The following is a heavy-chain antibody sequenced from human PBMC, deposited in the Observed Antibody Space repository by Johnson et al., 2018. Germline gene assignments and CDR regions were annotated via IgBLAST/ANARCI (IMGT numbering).Heavy chain of an antibody. Sequence: QVQLQESGPGLVKPSETLSLTCTVSGGSLSSFYWSWIRQPPGQGLEWIGYIYYSGSTNYNPSLKSRVTIAVDPSKNQFSRKLTSVTAAGTAVYYCARWTVRPVGAFDSWGQGTMVTVSS. CDR1: GGSLSSFY. J-gene: IGHJ3*02. CDR3: ARWTVRPVGAFDS. V-gene: IGHV4-59*01. D-gene: IGHD1-1*01. CDR2: IYYSGST.